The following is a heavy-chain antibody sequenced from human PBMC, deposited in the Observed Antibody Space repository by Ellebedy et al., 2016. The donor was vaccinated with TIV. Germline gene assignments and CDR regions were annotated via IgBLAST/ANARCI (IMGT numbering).Heavy chain of an antibody. Sequence: AASVKVSCKSSGYTFTGYYIHWVRQAPGLGLEWMGWISPNGGGTHYAQKFQGRVSMTGDTSISTAYLELSRLTSDDTAVHYWARDYWGSYEYWGQGTLVTVSS. J-gene: IGHJ4*02. D-gene: IGHD1-26*01. CDR1: GYTFTGYY. CDR2: ISPNGGGT. CDR3: ARDYWGSYEY. V-gene: IGHV1-2*02.